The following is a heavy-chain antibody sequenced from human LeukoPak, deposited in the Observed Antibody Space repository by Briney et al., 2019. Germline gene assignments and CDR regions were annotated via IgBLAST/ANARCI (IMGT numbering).Heavy chain of an antibody. CDR3: AKDRNYCSGGSCYEYFDY. Sequence: GGSLRPSCAASGFTFSSYAMSWVRQAPGKGLEWVSAISGSGGSTYYADSVKGRFTISRDNSKNTLYLQMNSLRAEDTAVYYCAKDRNYCSGGSCYEYFDYWGQGTLVTVSS. V-gene: IGHV3-23*01. CDR2: ISGSGGST. J-gene: IGHJ4*02. D-gene: IGHD2-15*01. CDR1: GFTFSSYA.